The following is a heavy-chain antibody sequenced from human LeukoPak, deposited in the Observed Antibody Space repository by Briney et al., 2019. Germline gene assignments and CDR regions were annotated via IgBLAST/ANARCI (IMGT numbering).Heavy chain of an antibody. V-gene: IGHV3-53*01. CDR1: GFTVSSNC. D-gene: IGHD3-10*01. Sequence: GGSLRLSCVASGFTVSSNCMYWVRQAPGKGLERVSVSNSDGSTYYADSVKGRFTISRDNSKNTLYLQMNSLRAEDTAVYYCASGTGSDRTPYYYMDVWGTGTTVTVSS. CDR2: SNSDGST. J-gene: IGHJ6*03. CDR3: ASGTGSDRTPYYYMDV.